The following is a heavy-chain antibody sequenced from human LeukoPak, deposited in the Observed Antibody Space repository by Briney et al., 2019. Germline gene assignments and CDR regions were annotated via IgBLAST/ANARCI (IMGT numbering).Heavy chain of an antibody. CDR1: GFTFSSYA. J-gene: IGHJ4*02. V-gene: IGHV3-23*01. CDR2: ISGSGGST. CDR3: AKDPSVDYGSGSYSYYFDY. Sequence: GGSLRLSCAASGFTFSSYAMSWVRQAPGKGLECVSAISGSGGSTYYADSVKGRFTISRDNSKNTLYLQMNSLRAEDTAVYYCAKDPSVDYGSGSYSYYFDYWGQGTLVTVSS. D-gene: IGHD3-10*01.